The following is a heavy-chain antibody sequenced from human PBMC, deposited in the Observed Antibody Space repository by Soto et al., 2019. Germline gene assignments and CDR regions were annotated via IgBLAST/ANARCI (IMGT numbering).Heavy chain of an antibody. D-gene: IGHD3-10*01. CDR3: ARDRGHLFSWSYYHSYLLSV. CDR2: IIPIFGTA. J-gene: IGHJ6*02. V-gene: IGHV1-69*13. CDR1: GGTFSSYA. Sequence: SVKVSCKASGGTFSSYAISWVRQAPGQGLEWMGGIIPIFGTANYAKKFQGRVTITADESTSTAYMELSSLRSEDTAVYYCARDRGHLFSWSYYHSYLLSVWGQGTTVTVSS.